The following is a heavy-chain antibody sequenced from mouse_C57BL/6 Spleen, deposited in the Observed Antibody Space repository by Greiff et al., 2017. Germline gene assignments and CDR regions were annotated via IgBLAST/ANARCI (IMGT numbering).Heavy chain of an antibody. Sequence: QVQLQQSGAELVKPGASVKISCKASGYAFSSYWMNWVKQRPGKGLEWIGQIYPGDGDTNYNGKFKGKATLTADKSSSTAYMQLSSLTSEDSAVYCCARRGYYEGYYAMDYWGQGTSVTVSS. V-gene: IGHV1-80*01. J-gene: IGHJ4*01. CDR3: ARRGYYEGYYAMDY. D-gene: IGHD2-3*01. CDR1: GYAFSSYW. CDR2: IYPGDGDT.